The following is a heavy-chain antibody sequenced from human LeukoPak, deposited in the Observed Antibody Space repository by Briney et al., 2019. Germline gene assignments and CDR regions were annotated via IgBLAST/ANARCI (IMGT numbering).Heavy chain of an antibody. Sequence: ASVKVSCKASGFSFTGYFMHWVRQAPGQGPEWMGRIDPNSGGTNYALKFQGRVTMTRDTPITTAYMDLSRLRSDDTAVYYCARSCGGDCYFGYNWFDPWGQGTLVTVSS. CDR3: ARSCGGDCYFGYNWFDP. D-gene: IGHD2-21*01. CDR1: GFSFTGYF. J-gene: IGHJ5*02. V-gene: IGHV1-2*06. CDR2: IDPNSGGT.